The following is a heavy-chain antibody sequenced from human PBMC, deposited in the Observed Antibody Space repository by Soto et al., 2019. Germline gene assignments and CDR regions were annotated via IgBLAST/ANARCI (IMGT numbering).Heavy chain of an antibody. CDR3: ARDFDSSSSGGNYGMDV. CDR1: GGTFSSYA. J-gene: IGHJ6*02. CDR2: IIPIFGTA. V-gene: IGHV1-69*13. Sequence: SVTVSCTASGGTFSSYAISWVRQAPGQGLEWMGGIIPIFGTANYAQKFQGRVTITADESTSTAYMELSSLRSEDTAVYYCARDFDSSSSGGNYGMDVWGQGTTVNVSS. D-gene: IGHD6-6*01.